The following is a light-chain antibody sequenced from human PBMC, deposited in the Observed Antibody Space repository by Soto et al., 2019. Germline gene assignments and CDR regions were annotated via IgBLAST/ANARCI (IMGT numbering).Light chain of an antibody. Sequence: VLTQPPSASGTPGQRVTISCSGSSSNIGSNYVYWYQQLPGTAPKLLIYRNNQRPSGVPDRFSGSKSGTSASLAISGLRSEDEADYYCAAWDDSLSGRVFGGGTKVTVL. J-gene: IGLJ3*02. V-gene: IGLV1-47*01. CDR2: RNN. CDR3: AAWDDSLSGRV. CDR1: SSNIGSNY.